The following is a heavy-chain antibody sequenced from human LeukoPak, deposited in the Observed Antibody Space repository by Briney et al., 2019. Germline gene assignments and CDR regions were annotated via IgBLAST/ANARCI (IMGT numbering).Heavy chain of an antibody. CDR2: ISGSGGST. J-gene: IGHJ3*02. Sequence: GGSLRLSCAASGFTLSSYAMSWVRQAPGKGLEWVSAISGSGGSTYYADSVKGRFTISRDNSKNTLYLQMNSLRAEDTAVYFCATDGIVVVPAAISDGFDIWGQGTMVTVSS. V-gene: IGHV3-23*01. CDR3: ATDGIVVVPAAISDGFDI. D-gene: IGHD2-2*02. CDR1: GFTLSSYA.